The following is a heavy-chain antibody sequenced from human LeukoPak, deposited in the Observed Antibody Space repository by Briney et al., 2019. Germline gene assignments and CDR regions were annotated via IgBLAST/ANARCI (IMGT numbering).Heavy chain of an antibody. D-gene: IGHD3-10*01. CDR1: GFTFSSYW. V-gene: IGHV3-7*04. CDR2: IKQDGSEK. J-gene: IGHJ4*02. Sequence: GGSLRLSCAASGFTFSSYWMSWVRQAPGRGLEWVANIKQDGSEKYYVDSVKGRFTISRDNAKNSLYLQMNSLRAEDTAVYYCARAYYYGSGDYYSWAYFDFWGLGTLVTVSS. CDR3: ARAYYYGSGDYYSWAYFDF.